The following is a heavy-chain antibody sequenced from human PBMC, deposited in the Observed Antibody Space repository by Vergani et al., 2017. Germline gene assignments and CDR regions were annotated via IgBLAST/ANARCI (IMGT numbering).Heavy chain of an antibody. D-gene: IGHD5-18*01. Sequence: QVQLQESGPGLVKPPGTLSLTCAVSGGSISYTHWWSWVRQSPGKGLEWIGEIYHSGSTNYNPSLQSRVTISVDKSKSQFSLRLTSVTAADTAVYVCARVGLQLWRTFAIWGQGTIVTVSS. J-gene: IGHJ3*02. CDR2: IYHSGST. CDR1: GGSISYTHW. CDR3: ARVGLQLWRTFAI. V-gene: IGHV4-4*01.